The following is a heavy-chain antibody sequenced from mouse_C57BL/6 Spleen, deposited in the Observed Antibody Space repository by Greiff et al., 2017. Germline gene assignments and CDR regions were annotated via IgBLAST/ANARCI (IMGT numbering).Heavy chain of an antibody. CDR1: GYSITSGYY. CDR2: ISYDGSN. V-gene: IGHV3-6*01. J-gene: IGHJ3*01. Sequence: EVQRVESGPGLVKPSQSLSLTCSVTGYSITSGYYWNWIRQFPGNKLEWMGYISYDGSNNYNPSLKNRISSTRDTSKNQFFLKLNSVTTEDTATYYCARDRVVPWFAYWGQGTLVTVSA. D-gene: IGHD3-3*01. CDR3: ARDRVVPWFAY.